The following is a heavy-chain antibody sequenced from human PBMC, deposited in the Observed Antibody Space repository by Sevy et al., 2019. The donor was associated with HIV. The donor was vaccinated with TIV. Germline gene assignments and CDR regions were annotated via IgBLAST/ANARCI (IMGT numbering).Heavy chain of an antibody. CDR3: AKSPPTYYDFSGGYLYYFDY. J-gene: IGHJ4*02. CDR2: IRYDGSNK. D-gene: IGHD3-3*01. Sequence: GESLKISCAASGFTFSSYGMHWVRQAPGKGLEWVAFIRYDGSNKYYADSVKGRFTISRDNSKNTLYLQMNSLRAEDMAVYYCAKSPPTYYDFSGGYLYYFDYWGQGTLVTVSS. CDR1: GFTFSSYG. V-gene: IGHV3-30*02.